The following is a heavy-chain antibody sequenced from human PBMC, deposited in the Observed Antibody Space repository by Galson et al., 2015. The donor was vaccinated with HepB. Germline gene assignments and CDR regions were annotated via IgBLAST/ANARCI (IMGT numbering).Heavy chain of an antibody. V-gene: IGHV3-11*01. D-gene: IGHD2-2*01. CDR2: ITSSGNTI. J-gene: IGHJ6*02. CDR1: GFTFSDYY. CDR3: ARDGSLYCSSTSCYSAYYYYGLDV. Sequence: LRLSCAASGFTFSDYYMSWIRQAPGKGLEWVSYITSSGNTIYYADSVKGRFTISRDNAKNSLYLQMNSLTTEDTAVYYCARDGSLYCSSTSCYSAYYYYGLDVWGQGTTVTVSS.